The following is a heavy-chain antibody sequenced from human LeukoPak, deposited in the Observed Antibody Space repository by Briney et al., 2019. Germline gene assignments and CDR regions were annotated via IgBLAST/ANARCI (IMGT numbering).Heavy chain of an antibody. Sequence: QTGRSLRLSCAASGFTFSSYGMHWVRQAPGKGLEWVAVISYDGSNKYYADSVKGRFTISRDNSKNTLYLQMNSLRAEDTAVYYCAKDAKIIVVVPAATDYWGQGTLVTVSS. CDR3: AKDAKIIVVVPAATDY. V-gene: IGHV3-30*18. CDR1: GFTFSSYG. CDR2: ISYDGSNK. J-gene: IGHJ4*02. D-gene: IGHD2-2*01.